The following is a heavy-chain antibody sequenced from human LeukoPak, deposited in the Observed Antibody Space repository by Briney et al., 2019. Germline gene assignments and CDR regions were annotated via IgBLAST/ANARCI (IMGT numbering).Heavy chain of an antibody. D-gene: IGHD3-3*01. CDR1: GYY. CDR2: IYHSGST. V-gene: IGHV4-38-2*01. Sequence: SETLSLXCAVSGYYWGWIRQPPGKGLEWIESIYHSGSTYYNPSLKSRVTISVDTSKNQFSLKLSSVTAADTAVYYCARHYQTIFGVVITYFGYWGQGTLVTVSS. J-gene: IGHJ4*02. CDR3: ARHYQTIFGVVITYFGY.